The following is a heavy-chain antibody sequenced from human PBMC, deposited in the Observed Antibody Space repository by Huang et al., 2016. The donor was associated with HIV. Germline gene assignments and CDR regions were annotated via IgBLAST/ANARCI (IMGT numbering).Heavy chain of an antibody. CDR3: AGARFNFDFWSGQLLDGYFYYGMDV. D-gene: IGHD3-3*01. V-gene: IGHV1-69*01. CDR2: LIPIDGTQ. Sequence: QVQLVQSGAEVKKPGSSVKVSCQASGGNVNNYDFSGVRQAPGQGVGWRGVLIPIDGTQTNAQKFRGRVTISADESGSTVYMDLTTLNSDDTAVYFCAGARFNFDFWSGQLLDGYFYYGMDVWGQGTTVTFSS. J-gene: IGHJ6*02. CDR1: GGNVNNYD.